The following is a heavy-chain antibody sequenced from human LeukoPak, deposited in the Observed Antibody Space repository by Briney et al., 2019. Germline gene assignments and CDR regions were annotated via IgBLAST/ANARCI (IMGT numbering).Heavy chain of an antibody. V-gene: IGHV1-2*02. CDR1: GYTFTGYY. CDR2: INPNSGGT. J-gene: IGHJ4*02. Sequence: ASVKVSCKASGYTFTGYYMHWVRQAPGQGLEWMGWINPNSGGTNYAQKFQGRVTMTRDTSISTAYMELSRLRSDDTAVYYCARGAPAYCGGDCYSGNDYWGQGTLVTVSS. CDR3: ARGAPAYCGGDCYSGNDY. D-gene: IGHD2-21*02.